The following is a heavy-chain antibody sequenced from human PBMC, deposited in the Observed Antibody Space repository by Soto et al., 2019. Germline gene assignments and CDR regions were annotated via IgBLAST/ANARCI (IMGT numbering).Heavy chain of an antibody. D-gene: IGHD2-15*01. Sequence: SETVSLTCSVSAGSVNDGNFYWNWIRQSPAKGLEWIGYVHQNGITNYNPALNSRVSFSIDTSKTEFSLKLKSVTAADMAVYFCARVPVAVAATEEYYGLDVWGQGTTVTVCS. CDR3: ARVPVAVAATEEYYGLDV. J-gene: IGHJ6*02. V-gene: IGHV4-61*01. CDR1: AGSVNDGNFY. CDR2: VHQNGIT.